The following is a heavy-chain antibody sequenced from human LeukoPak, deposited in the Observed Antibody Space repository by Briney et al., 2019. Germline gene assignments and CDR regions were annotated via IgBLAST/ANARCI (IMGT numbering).Heavy chain of an antibody. Sequence: SETLSLTCTVSGGSISSYYWSWTRQPPGKGLEWIGYIYYSGSTNYNPSLKSRVTISVDTSKNQFSLKLSSVTAADTAVYYCARESRDTDAFDIWGQGTMVTVSS. CDR1: GGSISSYY. CDR3: ARESRDTDAFDI. V-gene: IGHV4-59*12. D-gene: IGHD5-18*01. CDR2: IYYSGST. J-gene: IGHJ3*02.